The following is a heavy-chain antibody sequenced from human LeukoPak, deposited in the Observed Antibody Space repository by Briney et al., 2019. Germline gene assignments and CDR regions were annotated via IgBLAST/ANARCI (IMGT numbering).Heavy chain of an antibody. Sequence: ASVKVSCKASGGTFSSYAISWVRQAPGQGLEWMGRIIPILGIANYAQKFQGRVTITADKSTSTAYMELSSLRSEDTAVYYCARDRGSIVVVPAPSCMDVWGKGTTVTVSS. J-gene: IGHJ6*03. V-gene: IGHV1-69*04. CDR2: IIPILGIA. CDR3: ARDRGSIVVVPAPSCMDV. CDR1: GGTFSSYA. D-gene: IGHD2-2*01.